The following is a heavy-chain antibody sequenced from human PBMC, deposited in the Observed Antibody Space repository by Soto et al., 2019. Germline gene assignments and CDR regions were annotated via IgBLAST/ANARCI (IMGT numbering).Heavy chain of an antibody. Sequence: SVKVSCKASGFTFTNSAVQWVRQARGQSLEWMGWIVVGSGNTNYAQKIQERVTITRDTSTSTAYMELSSLRSEDTAVYYCARGPPIRITMIVVVILFDYWGQGTLVTVSS. CDR3: ARGPPIRITMIVVVILFDY. V-gene: IGHV1-58*01. J-gene: IGHJ4*02. D-gene: IGHD3-22*01. CDR2: IVVGSGNT. CDR1: GFTFTNSA.